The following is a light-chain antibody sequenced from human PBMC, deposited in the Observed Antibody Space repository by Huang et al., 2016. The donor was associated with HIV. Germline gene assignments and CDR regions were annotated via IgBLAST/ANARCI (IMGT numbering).Light chain of an antibody. J-gene: IGKJ1*01. V-gene: IGKV1-39*01. CDR3: QESYSLLWT. CDR2: AAS. CDR1: QTISRY. Sequence: DIQMTQSPSSLSASVGDRVTITCRASQTISRYLSLYQQKPGKAPHLLIFAASSLQSGVPSRFSGSGSGTNFTLTISTLQPEDFATYYCQESYSLLWTFGQGTKVDIK.